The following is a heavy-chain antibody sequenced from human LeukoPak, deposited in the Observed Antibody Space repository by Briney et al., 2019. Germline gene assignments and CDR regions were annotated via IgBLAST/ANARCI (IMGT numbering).Heavy chain of an antibody. J-gene: IGHJ4*02. D-gene: IGHD5-18*01. Sequence: GGSLRLSCAASGFTFSSYSMNWVRQAPGKGLEWVSSISSSSSYIYYADSVKGRFTISRDNAKNSLYLQMNSLRAEDTAVYYCARNIQLWSLVADYWGQGTLVTVSS. CDR3: ARNIQLWSLVADY. CDR1: GFTFSSYS. V-gene: IGHV3-21*01. CDR2: ISSSSSYI.